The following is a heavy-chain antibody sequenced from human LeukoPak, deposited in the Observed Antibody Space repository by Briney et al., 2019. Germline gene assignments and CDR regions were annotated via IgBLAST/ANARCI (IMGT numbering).Heavy chain of an antibody. V-gene: IGHV3-7*01. CDR1: GDPINSYY. CDR3: AREAPFDY. CDR2: IKEDGGEK. Sequence: ETLSLTCTVSGDPINSYYWSWIRQPPGKGLEWVANIKEDGGEKYYADSVKGRFTISRDNAKNSLYLQMNSLRAEDTAVYYCAREAPFDYWGQGTLVTVSS. J-gene: IGHJ4*02.